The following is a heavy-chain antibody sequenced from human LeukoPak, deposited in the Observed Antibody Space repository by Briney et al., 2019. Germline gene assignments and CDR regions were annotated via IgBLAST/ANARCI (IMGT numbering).Heavy chain of an antibody. CDR1: GFTFGDYA. CDR3: ARFLLYYDILTGYYSWDHDAFDI. J-gene: IGHJ3*02. D-gene: IGHD3-9*01. Sequence: PGGSLRLSCTASGFTFGDYAMTWVRQAPGKGLEWVGFIRSKVYGGTPEYAASVKGRFTISRDDSKGIAYLQMNSLRAEDTAVYYCARFLLYYDILTGYYSWDHDAFDIWGQGTMVTVSS. V-gene: IGHV3-49*04. CDR2: IRSKVYGGTP.